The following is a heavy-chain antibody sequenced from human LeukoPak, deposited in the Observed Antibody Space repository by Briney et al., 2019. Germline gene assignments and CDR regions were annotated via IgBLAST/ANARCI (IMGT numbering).Heavy chain of an antibody. Sequence: PGGSLRLSCAASGFXFSSYGIHWVRQAPGKGLGWVAVIWYDGSNKYYADSVKGRFTISRDNSKNTLYLQMNSLRAEDTAVYYCASTSGWYEPIDYWGQGTLVTVSS. CDR2: IWYDGSNK. V-gene: IGHV3-33*01. CDR3: ASTSGWYEPIDY. J-gene: IGHJ4*02. D-gene: IGHD6-19*01. CDR1: GFXFSSYG.